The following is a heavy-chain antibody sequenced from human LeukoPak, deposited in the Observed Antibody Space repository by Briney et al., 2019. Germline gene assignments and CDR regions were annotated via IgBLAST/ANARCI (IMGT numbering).Heavy chain of an antibody. CDR1: GGSISSSSYY. J-gene: IGHJ3*02. V-gene: IGHV4-39*07. CDR3: ARDIVTYDILSADAFDI. D-gene: IGHD3-9*01. CDR2: IYYSGST. Sequence: SETLSLTCTVSGGSISSSSYYWGWIRHPPGKGLEWIGSIYYSGSTYYNPSVKSRVAISVDTAKSQFSLQLSSVTAADTAVYYCARDIVTYDILSADAFDIWGQGTMVTVSS.